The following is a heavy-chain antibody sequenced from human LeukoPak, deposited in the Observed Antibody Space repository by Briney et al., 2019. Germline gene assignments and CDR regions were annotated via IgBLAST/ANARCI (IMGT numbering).Heavy chain of an antibody. V-gene: IGHV3-21*01. Sequence: GGSLRLSCAASGFTFSSYSMNWVRQAPGEGLEWVLSISSSSSYIYYADSVKGRFTISRDNAKNSLYLQMNSLRAEGTAVYYCARAYAGYSSGCSPYWGQGTLVTVSS. CDR2: ISSSSSYI. D-gene: IGHD6-19*01. CDR1: GFTFSSYS. CDR3: ARAYAGYSSGCSPY. J-gene: IGHJ4*02.